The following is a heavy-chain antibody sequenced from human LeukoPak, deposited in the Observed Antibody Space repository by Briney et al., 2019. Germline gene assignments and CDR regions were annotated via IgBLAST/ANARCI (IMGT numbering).Heavy chain of an antibody. CDR1: GASIGSYF. Sequence: SETLSLTCTVSGASIGSYFWSWIRQPPGKGLEWIGYIYYGGGTNYNPSFESRITISVDTSKNRISLNLTSVTASDTAIYYCARERGDYDSDNWFDSWGQGTLVTVSS. D-gene: IGHD4-17*01. CDR3: ARERGDYDSDNWFDS. CDR2: IYYGGGT. J-gene: IGHJ5*01. V-gene: IGHV4-59*01.